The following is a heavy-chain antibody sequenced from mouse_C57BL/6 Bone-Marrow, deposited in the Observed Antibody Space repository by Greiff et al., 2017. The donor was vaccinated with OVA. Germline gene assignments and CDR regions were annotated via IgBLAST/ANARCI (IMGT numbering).Heavy chain of an antibody. CDR1: GFTFSNYW. CDR3: TAFNWGYYFDY. J-gene: IGHJ2*01. CDR2: IRLKSDNYAT. V-gene: IGHV6-3*01. Sequence: EVKLVESGGGLVQPGGSMKLSCVASGFTFSNYWMNWVRQSPEQGLEWVAQIRLKSDNYATHYAASVKGRFTISRYESKSSVYLQMNNLRAEDTGIYYCTAFNWGYYFDYWGQGTTLTVSS. D-gene: IGHD4-1*01.